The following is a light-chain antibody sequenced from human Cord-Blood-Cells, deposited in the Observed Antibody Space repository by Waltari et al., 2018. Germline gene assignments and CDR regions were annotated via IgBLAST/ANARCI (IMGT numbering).Light chain of an antibody. V-gene: IGLV2-23*02. CDR3: CSYAGSSTFYV. CDR2: EVS. Sequence: QSALTLPASAFASPGPLNTTACPGTRIDAASINSVSCYQQHPGKAPKLMIYEVSKRPSGVSNRFSGSKSGNTASLTISGLQAEDEADYYCCSYAGSSTFYVFGTGTKVTVL. J-gene: IGLJ1*01. CDR1: RIDAASINS.